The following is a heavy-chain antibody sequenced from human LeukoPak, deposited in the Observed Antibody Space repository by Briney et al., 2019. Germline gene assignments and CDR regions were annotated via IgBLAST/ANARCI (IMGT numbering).Heavy chain of an antibody. CDR1: GYTFTSYY. V-gene: IGHV1-46*01. CDR3: ARDRCGGDCYSVTAYFDL. J-gene: IGHJ2*01. D-gene: IGHD2-21*02. Sequence: ASVKVSCKASGYTFTSYYMHWVQQAPGQGLEWMGIINPSGGSTSYAQKFQGRVTMTRDTSTSTVYMELSSLRSEDTAVYYCARDRCGGDCYSVTAYFDLWGRGTLVTVSS. CDR2: INPSGGST.